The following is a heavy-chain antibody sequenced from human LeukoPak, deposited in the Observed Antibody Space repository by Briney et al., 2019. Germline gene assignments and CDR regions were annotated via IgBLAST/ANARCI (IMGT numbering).Heavy chain of an antibody. CDR3: ARDRYYYDSSGYYLLDY. V-gene: IGHV4-39*07. Sequence: WVRQAPGKGLEWIGSIYYRGSTYYNPSLKSRVTISVDTSKNQFSLKLSSVTAADTAVYYCARDRYYYDSSGYYLLDYWGQGTLVTVSS. D-gene: IGHD3-22*01. J-gene: IGHJ4*02. CDR2: IYYRGST.